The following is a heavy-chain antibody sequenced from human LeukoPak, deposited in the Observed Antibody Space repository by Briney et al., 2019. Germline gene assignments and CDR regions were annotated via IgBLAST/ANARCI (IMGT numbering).Heavy chain of an antibody. V-gene: IGHV1-18*01. J-gene: IGHJ4*02. Sequence: ASVKVSCKASGYTFTSYGISWVRQAHGQGLGWMGWISAYNGNTNYAQKLQGRVTMTTDTSTSTVYMELRSLRSDDTAVYYCASSRSVWYWDFDYWGQGTLVTVSS. CDR3: ASSRSVWYWDFDY. D-gene: IGHD6-19*01. CDR1: GYTFTSYG. CDR2: ISAYNGNT.